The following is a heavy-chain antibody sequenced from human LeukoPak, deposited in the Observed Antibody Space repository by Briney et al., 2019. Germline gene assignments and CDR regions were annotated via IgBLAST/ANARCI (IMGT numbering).Heavy chain of an antibody. D-gene: IGHD3-22*01. V-gene: IGHV1-69*04. CDR3: ARSYYYDSSGHHDNWFDP. Sequence: SVKVSCKASGGTFSSYAISWVRQAPGQGLEWMGRIIPILGIANYAQKFQGRVTITADKSTSTAYMELRSLRSEDTAVYYCARSYYYDSSGHHDNWFDPWGQGTLVTVSS. J-gene: IGHJ5*02. CDR1: GGTFSSYA. CDR2: IIPILGIA.